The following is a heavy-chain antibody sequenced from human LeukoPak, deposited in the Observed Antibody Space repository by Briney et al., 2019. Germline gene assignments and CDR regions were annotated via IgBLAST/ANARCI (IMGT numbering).Heavy chain of an antibody. D-gene: IGHD1-26*01. Sequence: GRSLRLSCAASGFTFSSYEMNWVRQAPGKGLEWVSYISSSGSTIYYADSVKGRFTISRDNSKNTLYLQMNSLRGEDTAVYYCAKDSLRERIVGSTTRGVNDYWGQGTLVTVSS. J-gene: IGHJ4*02. CDR2: ISSSGSTI. V-gene: IGHV3-48*03. CDR1: GFTFSSYE. CDR3: AKDSLRERIVGSTTRGVNDY.